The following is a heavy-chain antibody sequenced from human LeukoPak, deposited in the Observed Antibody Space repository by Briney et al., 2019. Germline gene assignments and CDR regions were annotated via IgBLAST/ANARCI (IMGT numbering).Heavy chain of an antibody. D-gene: IGHD5-12*01. J-gene: IGHJ4*02. V-gene: IGHV1-2*02. CDR2: INPNSGGT. Sequence: ASVKVSFKASGYTFTGYYMHGVRQAPGQGLEWMGWINPNSGGTNYAQKFQGRVTMTRDTSITTAYMELSRLRSDDTAVYYCASHVDIVATNPNYYFDYWGQGTLVTVSS. CDR1: GYTFTGYY. CDR3: ASHVDIVATNPNYYFDY.